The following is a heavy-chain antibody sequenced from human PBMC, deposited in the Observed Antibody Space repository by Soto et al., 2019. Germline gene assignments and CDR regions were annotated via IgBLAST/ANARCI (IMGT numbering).Heavy chain of an antibody. V-gene: IGHV3-23*01. CDR3: ARDEQAATPVKYYYGMDV. D-gene: IGHD2-15*01. CDR2: IGASGAGI. CDR1: GFTFSSYA. Sequence: GGSLRLSCAASGFTFSSYAMSWVRQAPGKGLEWVSGIGASGAGIYYADSVKGRFTISRDNAKNSLYLQMNSLRAEDTAVYYCARDEQAATPVKYYYGMDVWGQGTTVTVSS. J-gene: IGHJ6*02.